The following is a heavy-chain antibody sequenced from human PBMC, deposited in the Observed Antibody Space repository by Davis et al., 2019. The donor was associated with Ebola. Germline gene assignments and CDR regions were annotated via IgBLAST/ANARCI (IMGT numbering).Heavy chain of an antibody. V-gene: IGHV4-38-2*02. J-gene: IGHJ4*02. D-gene: IGHD6-6*01. CDR2: IYHSGST. CDR3: ATNTTSSGFDS. CDR1: GYSISSGYY. Sequence: PSETLSLTCTVSGYSISSGYYWGWIRQPPGKGLEWIGSIYHSGSTYYNPSLKSRVTISVDTSKNQFSLKLSSVTAADTALYYCATNTTSSGFDSWGQGTLVTVSS.